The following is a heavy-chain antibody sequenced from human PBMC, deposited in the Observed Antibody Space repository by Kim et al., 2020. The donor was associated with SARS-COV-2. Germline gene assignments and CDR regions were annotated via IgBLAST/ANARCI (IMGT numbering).Heavy chain of an antibody. Sequence: GGSLRLSCAASGFTFSSYEMNWVRQAPGKGLEWVSYISSSGSTIYYADSVKGRFTISRDNAKNSLYLQMNSLRAEDTAVYYCASWAVVPAATRYYFDYWGQGTLVTVSS. CDR1: GFTFSSYE. J-gene: IGHJ4*02. V-gene: IGHV3-48*03. CDR2: ISSSGSTI. CDR3: ASWAVVPAATRYYFDY. D-gene: IGHD2-2*01.